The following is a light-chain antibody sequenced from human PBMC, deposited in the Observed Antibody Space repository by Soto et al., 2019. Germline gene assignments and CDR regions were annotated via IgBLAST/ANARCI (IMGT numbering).Light chain of an antibody. CDR1: QNVYNN. CDR3: QQYNNWPPLT. V-gene: IGKV3D-15*01. J-gene: IGKJ4*01. CDR2: DAE. Sequence: IVLTQSPGTTALSPGDRATLSCRTSQNVYNNLLAWYKQRPGQAPRLLIYDAEERATGIPGRFSGSGSGTEFTLTISSLQSEDFAVYSCQQYNNWPPLTFGGGTKVDNK.